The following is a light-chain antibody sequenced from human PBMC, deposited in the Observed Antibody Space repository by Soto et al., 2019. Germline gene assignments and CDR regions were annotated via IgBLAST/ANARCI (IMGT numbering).Light chain of an antibody. CDR3: SSYTSIGTLYV. J-gene: IGLJ1*01. CDR1: SSDVGGYNS. CDR2: EVN. V-gene: IGLV2-14*01. Sequence: QSALTQPRSVSGSPGQSVTISCTGTSSDVGGYNSVSWYKPHPGRAPELMIFEVNNRPSGVSNRFSGSKSGYTASLTISGLQAEDEADYYCSSYTSIGTLYVFGTGTKVTVL.